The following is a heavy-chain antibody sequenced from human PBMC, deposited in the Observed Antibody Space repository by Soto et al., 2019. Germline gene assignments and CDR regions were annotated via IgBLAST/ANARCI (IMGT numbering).Heavy chain of an antibody. CDR2: ISGSGGST. CDR1: GFTFSSYA. J-gene: IGHJ6*02. D-gene: IGHD6-19*01. Sequence: GGSLRLSCAASGFTFSSYAMSWVRQAPGKGLEWVSAISGSGGSTYYADSVKGRFTISRDNSKNTLYLQMNSLRAEDTAVYYCAKGQWVNYYYYGMDVWGQGTTVTVSS. V-gene: IGHV3-23*01. CDR3: AKGQWVNYYYYGMDV.